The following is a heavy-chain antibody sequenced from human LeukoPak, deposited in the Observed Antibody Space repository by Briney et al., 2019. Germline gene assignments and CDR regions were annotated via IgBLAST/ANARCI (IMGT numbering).Heavy chain of an antibody. CDR1: GYTFTGYY. V-gene: IGHV1-2*02. D-gene: IGHD1-1*01. J-gene: IGHJ4*02. Sequence: ASVKVSCKASGYTFTGYYMHWVRQAPGQGLEWMGWINPNSGGTNYAQKFQGRVTMTRDTSISTAYMELSRLRSDDTAVYYCARDKNWNDGLWYWGQGTLVTVSS. CDR2: INPNSGGT. CDR3: ARDKNWNDGLWY.